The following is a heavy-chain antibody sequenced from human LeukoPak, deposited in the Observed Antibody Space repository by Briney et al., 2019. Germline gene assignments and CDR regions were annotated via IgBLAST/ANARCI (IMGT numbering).Heavy chain of an antibody. V-gene: IGHV3-7*01. CDR2: IKQDGSDT. CDR3: ARDTYYGSGGPYYFDY. Sequence: GGSLRLSCAASGFTFSSYSMNWVRQAPGKGLEWVANIKQDGSDTYYVDSVKGRFTISRDNAKNSLYLQMNSLRVEDTAMYYCARDTYYGSGGPYYFDYWGHGTLVTVSS. D-gene: IGHD3-10*01. J-gene: IGHJ4*01. CDR1: GFTFSSYS.